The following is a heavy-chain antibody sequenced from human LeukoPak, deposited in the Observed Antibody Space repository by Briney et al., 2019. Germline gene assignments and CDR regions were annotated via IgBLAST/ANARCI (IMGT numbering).Heavy chain of an antibody. CDR1: GFTFDDYA. V-gene: IGHV3-9*01. CDR2: ISWNSGSI. Sequence: PGRSLRLSCAASGFTFDDYAMHWVRQAPGKGLEWVSGISWNSGSIGYADSVKGRFTISRDNAQNSLYLQMSSLRAEDTAIYYCVRDRGTYRPIDYWGQGTLVTVSS. CDR3: VRDRGTYRPIDY. J-gene: IGHJ4*02. D-gene: IGHD1-26*01.